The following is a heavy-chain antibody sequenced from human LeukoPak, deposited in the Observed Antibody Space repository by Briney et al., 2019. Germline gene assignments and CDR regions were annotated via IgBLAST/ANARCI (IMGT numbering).Heavy chain of an antibody. J-gene: IGHJ4*02. CDR1: GLAFISYA. V-gene: IGHV3-23*01. CDR3: ADYGVSGVRNNFY. Sequence: PGGSLRLSCAASGLAFISYATSSVRQAPGKGLGWVSTVSVASNTFYTDCVKGRFTISRDNSINTWYLQVPSLRADDTAVYYCADYGVSGVRNNFYWGQGTLVTVSS. D-gene: IGHD3-3*01. CDR2: VSVASNT.